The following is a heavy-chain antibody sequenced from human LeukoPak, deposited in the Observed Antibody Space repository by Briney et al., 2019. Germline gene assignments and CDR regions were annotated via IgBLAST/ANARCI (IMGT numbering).Heavy chain of an antibody. Sequence: ASVKVSRKASGGTFSSYAICWVRQAPGQGLEWMGRIIPIFGTANYAQKFQGRVTITTDESTSTAYMELSSLRSEDTAVYYCARERERELFFDYWGQGTLVTVSS. J-gene: IGHJ4*02. V-gene: IGHV1-69*05. CDR2: IIPIFGTA. CDR3: ARERERELFFDY. CDR1: GGTFSSYA. D-gene: IGHD1-26*01.